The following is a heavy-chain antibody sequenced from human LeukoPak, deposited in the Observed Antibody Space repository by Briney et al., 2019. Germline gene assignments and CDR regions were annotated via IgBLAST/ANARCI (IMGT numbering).Heavy chain of an antibody. V-gene: IGHV3-30*02. D-gene: IGHD3-9*01. Sequence: PGGSLRLSCAASGFTFSSYGMHWVRQAPGKGLEWVAFIRYDGSNKYCADSVKGRFTISRDNSKNTLYLQMNSLRAEDTAVYYCAKIYDILTGYLYYFDYWGQGTLVTVSS. CDR2: IRYDGSNK. CDR3: AKIYDILTGYLYYFDY. CDR1: GFTFSSYG. J-gene: IGHJ4*02.